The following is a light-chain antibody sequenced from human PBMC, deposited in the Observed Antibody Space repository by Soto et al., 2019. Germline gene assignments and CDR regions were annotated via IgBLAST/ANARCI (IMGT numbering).Light chain of an antibody. J-gene: IGKJ1*01. CDR2: DAS. CDR3: QQYNNWPWT. CDR1: QGISDT. Sequence: EIVMTQSPATLSVSPGGRATLSCRASQGISDTLAWYQHKPGQAPRLLIHDASTRATGVPARFSGSRSGTEFTLTISSLQSEDFAVYYCQQYNNWPWTFGQGTKVEIK. V-gene: IGKV3-15*01.